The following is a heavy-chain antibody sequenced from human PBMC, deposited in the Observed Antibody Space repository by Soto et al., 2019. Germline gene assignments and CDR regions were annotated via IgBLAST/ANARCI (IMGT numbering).Heavy chain of an antibody. CDR1: GYRFTSYW. CDR2: IYPGDSDT. Sequence: PGESLKISCKGFGYRFTSYWIGWVRQMPGKGLEWMGIIYPGDSDTRYSPSFQGQVTISADKSISTAYLQWSSLKASDTAMYYCPTSNIAVAAPGSFQHGGQGTLVTVSS. CDR3: PTSNIAVAAPGSFQH. V-gene: IGHV5-51*01. D-gene: IGHD6-19*01. J-gene: IGHJ1*01.